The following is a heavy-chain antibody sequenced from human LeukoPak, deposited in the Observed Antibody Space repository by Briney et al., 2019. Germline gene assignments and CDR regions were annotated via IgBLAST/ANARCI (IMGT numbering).Heavy chain of an antibody. V-gene: IGHV3-23*01. CDR2: ISGSGGGT. J-gene: IGHJ4*02. D-gene: IGHD1-26*01. CDR3: AKDLGRYRNNYFDY. CDR1: GFTFNSYA. Sequence: GGCLRLSCGASGFTFNSYAMSWVRQAPEKGLEWMATISGSGGGTYYADSVKGRFTISRDDSKNTLYLQMNSLRAEDTAVYYCAKDLGRYRNNYFDYWGQGTLVTVSS.